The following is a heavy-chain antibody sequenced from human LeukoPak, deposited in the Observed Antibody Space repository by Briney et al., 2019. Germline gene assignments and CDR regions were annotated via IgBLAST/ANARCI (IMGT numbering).Heavy chain of an antibody. V-gene: IGHV3-21*01. CDR3: ARDLYDILTGYSSNFDY. J-gene: IGHJ4*02. Sequence: GGSLRLSCAASGFTFSSYSMNWVRQAPGKGLEWVSSISSSSSYIYYADSVKGRFTISRDNAKNSLYLQMNSLRAEDTAVYYCARDLYDILTGYSSNFDYWAREPWSPSPQ. CDR2: ISSSSSYI. D-gene: IGHD3-9*01. CDR1: GFTFSSYS.